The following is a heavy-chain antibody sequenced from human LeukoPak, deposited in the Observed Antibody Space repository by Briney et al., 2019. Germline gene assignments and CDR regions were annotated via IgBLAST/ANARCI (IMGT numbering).Heavy chain of an antibody. J-gene: IGHJ4*02. V-gene: IGHV3-23*01. D-gene: IGHD3-16*02. Sequence: GGALRLSRVASGLSLSTYVMSWVRQAPGMGLEWVSTISGSGGSTFHAHSVKGRFTISRDTSKNMLYLQMNNLRAEDTAVYYCAGRGPMITFGGVIAYFQYWGQGTLVTVSP. CDR1: GLSLSTYV. CDR2: ISGSGGST. CDR3: AGRGPMITFGGVIAYFQY.